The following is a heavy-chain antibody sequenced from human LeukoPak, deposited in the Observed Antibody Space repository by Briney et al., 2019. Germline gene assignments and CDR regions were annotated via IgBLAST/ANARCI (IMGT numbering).Heavy chain of an antibody. J-gene: IGHJ4*02. CDR1: GGSFSGYY. D-gene: IGHD4-23*01. Sequence: SETLSLTCAVYGGSFSGYYWSCIRQPPGKGLEWIGEINHSGSTNYNPSLKSRVTISLDTSKNQFSLKLTSVTAADTAVYYCATGRHGNTWDYWGQGTLVTVSS. CDR3: ATGRHGNTWDY. V-gene: IGHV4-34*01. CDR2: INHSGST.